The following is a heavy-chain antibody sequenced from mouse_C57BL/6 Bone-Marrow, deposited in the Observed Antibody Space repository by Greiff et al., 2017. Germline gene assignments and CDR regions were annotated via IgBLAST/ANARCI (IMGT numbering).Heavy chain of an antibody. V-gene: IGHV10-3*01. CDR1: GFTFNTYA. J-gene: IGHJ1*03. CDR3: GRDSYGSSYWYFDV. Sequence: EVQGVESGGGLVQPKGSLKLSCAASGFTFNTYAMHWVRQAPGKGLEWVARIRSKSSNYATYYADSVKDRFTISRDDSQSMLYLQMNNLKTEDTAMYYCGRDSYGSSYWYFDVWGTGTTVTVSS. D-gene: IGHD1-1*01. CDR2: IRSKSSNYAT.